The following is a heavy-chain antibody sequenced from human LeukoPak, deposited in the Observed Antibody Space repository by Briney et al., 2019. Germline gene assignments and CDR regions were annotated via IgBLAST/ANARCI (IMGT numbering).Heavy chain of an antibody. Sequence: SETLSLTCTVSGGSISSSSYYWGWIRQPPGKGLEWIGSIYYSGSAYYNPSLKSRVSISVDTSKNQFSLKLSSVTAADTAVYYCARLYIFRGRYEMATIRLDWYFDLWGRGTLVTVSS. V-gene: IGHV4-39*07. D-gene: IGHD5-24*01. J-gene: IGHJ2*01. CDR1: GGSISSSSYY. CDR2: IYYSGSA. CDR3: ARLYIFRGRYEMATIRLDWYFDL.